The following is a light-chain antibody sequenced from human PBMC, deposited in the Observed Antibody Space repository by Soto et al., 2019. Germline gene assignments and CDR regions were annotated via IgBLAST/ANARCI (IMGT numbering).Light chain of an antibody. Sequence: QSALTQPASVSGSPGQSITISCTASSSHIGSSNLVSWYQHHSGKAPKLIIYEGNKRPSGVSNRFSGSKSGKTASLTISGLQAEDEGTYYCCSYAGSSPLYVFGTGPKV. V-gene: IGLV2-23*01. CDR2: EGN. CDR1: SSHIGSSNL. CDR3: CSYAGSSPLYV. J-gene: IGLJ1*01.